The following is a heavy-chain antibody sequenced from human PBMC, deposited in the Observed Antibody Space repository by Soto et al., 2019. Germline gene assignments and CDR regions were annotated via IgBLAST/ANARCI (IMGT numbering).Heavy chain of an antibody. D-gene: IGHD3-10*01. CDR2: IYYSGST. CDR1: GGSISSSSYY. Sequence: PSETLSLTCTVFGGSISSSSYYWGWIRQPPGKGLEWIGNIYYSGSTYYNASLKSRVTISLDTSKNQFSLKLSSVTAADTAVYYCARLPRGGSGSYINWGQGTLVTVSS. CDR3: ARLPRGGSGSYIN. J-gene: IGHJ4*02. V-gene: IGHV4-39*01.